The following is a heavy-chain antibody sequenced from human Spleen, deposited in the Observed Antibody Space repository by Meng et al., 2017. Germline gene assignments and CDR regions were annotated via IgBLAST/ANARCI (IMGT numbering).Heavy chain of an antibody. J-gene: IGHJ4*02. CDR1: GGFFNSHSDY. V-gene: IGHV4-39*07. D-gene: IGHD2-21*02. CDR3: ARAQSVVTATFDC. CDR2: IYYSGST. Sequence: SESWSPTFPVTGGFFNSHSDYRGWVRLPPGKGLEWIGSIYYSGSTYYNPSLKSRVTISVDTSKNQFSLKLGSVTAADTAVYYCARAQSVVTATFDCWGQGTLVTVSS.